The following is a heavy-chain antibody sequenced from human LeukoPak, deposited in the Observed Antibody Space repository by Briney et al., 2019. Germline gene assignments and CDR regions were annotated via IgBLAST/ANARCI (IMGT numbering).Heavy chain of an antibody. CDR3: ARAYYDSLTGFYLDGMDV. CDR2: IGDNSSYI. Sequence: GGSLRLSCAASGFGCSSYTMSWVRQAPGKGLEWVSSIGDNSSYIHYGDSVKGRFTISRDNANKVVYLQMNSLRGEDTAVYYCARAYYDSLTGFYLDGMDVWGQGTTVIVSS. CDR1: GFGCSSYT. D-gene: IGHD3-9*01. V-gene: IGHV3-21*01. J-gene: IGHJ6*02.